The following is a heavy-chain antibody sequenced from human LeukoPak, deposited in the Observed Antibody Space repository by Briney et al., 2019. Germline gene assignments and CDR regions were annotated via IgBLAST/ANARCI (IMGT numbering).Heavy chain of an antibody. J-gene: IGHJ4*02. CDR3: AKDQDSSGYYYGY. CDR1: GLTFTSFG. D-gene: IGHD3-22*01. V-gene: IGHV3-30*18. CDR2: ISPDGSNK. Sequence: GTSLRLSCAASGLTFTSFGMHWVRQAPGKGLEWVAVISPDGSNKYYADSVKGRFTISRDNSKNTLYLQMNSLRAEDTAVYYCAKDQDSSGYYYGYWGQGTLVTVSS.